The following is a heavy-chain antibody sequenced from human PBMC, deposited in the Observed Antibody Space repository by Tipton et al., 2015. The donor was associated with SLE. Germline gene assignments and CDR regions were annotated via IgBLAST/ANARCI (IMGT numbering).Heavy chain of an antibody. Sequence: TLSLTCTVSGGSISSYYWSWIRQPPGKGLEWIGYIYYSGTTNHNPSLKSRVIISVDTSKNQFSLKLSSVTAADTAVYYCARAITRGDFDYWGQGTLVTVSS. CDR1: GGSISSYY. V-gene: IGHV4-59*08. CDR3: ARAITRGDFDY. D-gene: IGHD3-10*01. J-gene: IGHJ4*02. CDR2: IYYSGTT.